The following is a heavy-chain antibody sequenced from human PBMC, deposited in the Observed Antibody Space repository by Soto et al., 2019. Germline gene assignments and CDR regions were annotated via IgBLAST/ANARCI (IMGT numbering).Heavy chain of an antibody. D-gene: IGHD6-13*01. Sequence: PGWSLRLSCAVSGFTFSNYGMHWVRQAPGKGLEWVSVISYDGSNKYYADSVKGRFTISRDNSKNTLYLQMNSLRAEDTAVYYCAKDVSQYSSSWAWYFDYWGPGPLVTVS. V-gene: IGHV3-30*18. CDR3: AKDVSQYSSSWAWYFDY. CDR2: ISYDGSNK. J-gene: IGHJ4*02. CDR1: GFTFSNYG.